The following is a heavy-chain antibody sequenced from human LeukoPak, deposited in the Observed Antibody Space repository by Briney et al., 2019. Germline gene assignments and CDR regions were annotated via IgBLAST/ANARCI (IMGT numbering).Heavy chain of an antibody. CDR3: ARGAGIAAAGPYYYYGTDV. J-gene: IGHJ6*02. CDR2: ISSSSSYI. CDR1: GFTFGSYS. V-gene: IGHV3-21*01. D-gene: IGHD6-13*01. Sequence: GGSLRLSCAASGFTFGSYSMNWVRQAPGKGLEWVSSISSSSSYIYYADSVKGRFTISRDNAKNSLYLQMNSLRAEDTAVYYCARGAGIAAAGPYYYYGTDVWGQGTTVTVSS.